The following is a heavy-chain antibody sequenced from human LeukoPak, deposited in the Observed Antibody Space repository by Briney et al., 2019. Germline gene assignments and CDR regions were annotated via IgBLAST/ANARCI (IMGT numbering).Heavy chain of an antibody. CDR2: ISGSGGST. CDR3: AKDIGITIFGVVPFDY. D-gene: IGHD3-3*01. V-gene: IGHV3-23*01. J-gene: IGHJ4*02. Sequence: GGSLRLSCAASGFTFSSYAMSWVRQAPGKGLEWVSAISGSGGSTYYADSVKGRFTISRDNSKNTLYLQMTSLRAEDTAVYYCAKDIGITIFGVVPFDYWGQGTLVTVSS. CDR1: GFTFSSYA.